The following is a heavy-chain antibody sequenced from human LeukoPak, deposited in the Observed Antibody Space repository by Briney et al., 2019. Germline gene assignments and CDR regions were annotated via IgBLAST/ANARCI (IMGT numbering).Heavy chain of an antibody. J-gene: IGHJ2*01. Sequence: GGSLRLSCAASGFTFSSYTMDWVRQAPGKGLEWVSCISGSGFNIYYADSMKGRFTISRDNAKNSLYLQMNSLRAEDTAVYYCTRSGGDFFGSGPGDLWGRGSLVTVSS. D-gene: IGHD3-10*01. V-gene: IGHV3-21*01. CDR1: GFTFSSYT. CDR3: TRSGGDFFGSGPGDL. CDR2: ISGSGFNI.